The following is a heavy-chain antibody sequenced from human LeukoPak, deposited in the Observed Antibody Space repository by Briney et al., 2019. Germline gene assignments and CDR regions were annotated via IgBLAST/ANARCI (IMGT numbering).Heavy chain of an antibody. V-gene: IGHV1-2*02. CDR1: GYTFTGYY. J-gene: IGHJ4*02. Sequence: GGSVKVSFMTSGYTFTGYYMHWVRQAPGQGLEWMGWINPNSGGTNYAQKFQGRVTMTRDTSISTAYMELSRLRSDDTAVYYCASVYASGWYLDYWGQGTLVTVSS. CDR2: INPNSGGT. CDR3: ASVYASGWYLDY. D-gene: IGHD6-19*01.